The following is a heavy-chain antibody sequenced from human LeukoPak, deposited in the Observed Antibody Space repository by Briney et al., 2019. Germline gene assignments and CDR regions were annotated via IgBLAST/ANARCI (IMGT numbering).Heavy chain of an antibody. CDR3: ARAYSSSSIYYYYYMDV. V-gene: IGHV1-18*01. D-gene: IGHD6-13*01. CDR2: ISAYNGNT. Sequence: ASVKVSCKASGYTFTSYGISWVRQAPGQGLEWMGWISAYNGNTNYAQKLQGRVTMTTDTSTSTAYMELRSLRSEDTAVYYCARAYSSSSIYYYYYMDVWGKGTTVTISS. CDR1: GYTFTSYG. J-gene: IGHJ6*03.